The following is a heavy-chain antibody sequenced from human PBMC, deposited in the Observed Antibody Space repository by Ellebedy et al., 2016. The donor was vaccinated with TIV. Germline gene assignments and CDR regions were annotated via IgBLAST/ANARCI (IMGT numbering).Heavy chain of an antibody. CDR3: TRWPPSTVRNSS. V-gene: IGHV3-49*03. D-gene: IGHD4-17*01. CDR1: GFTFGDYA. J-gene: IGHJ4*02. CDR2: IRSKAYGGTT. Sequence: GESLKISCTASGFTFGDYAMSWFRQAPGKGLEWVGFIRSKAYGGTTEYAASVKGRFTISRDDSKSIAYLQMNSLKTEDTAVYYCTRWPPSTVRNSSWGQGTLVTVSS.